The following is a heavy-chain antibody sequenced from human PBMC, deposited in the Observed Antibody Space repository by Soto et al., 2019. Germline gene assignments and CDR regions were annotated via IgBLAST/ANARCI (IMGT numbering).Heavy chain of an antibody. D-gene: IGHD1-7*01. CDR2: ISASGDNT. Sequence: PGGSPGLSCAASGFTVNRYGMSWVRQAPGKGLEWVSAISASGDNTYYADSVKGRFTISRDSSNNTLYLQMNSLRADDTALYYCVKLRLELLYLDSWGLGALVTVSS. CDR3: VKLRLELLYLDS. CDR1: GFTVNRYG. V-gene: IGHV3-23*01. J-gene: IGHJ4*02.